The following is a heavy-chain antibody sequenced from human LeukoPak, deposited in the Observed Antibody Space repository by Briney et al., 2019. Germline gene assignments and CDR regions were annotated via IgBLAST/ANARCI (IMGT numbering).Heavy chain of an antibody. J-gene: IGHJ5*02. D-gene: IGHD3-10*01. V-gene: IGHV1-18*01. CDR1: GYTFTSYG. Sequence: GASVKVSCKASGYTFTSYGISWVRQAPGQGLEWMGWISAYNGNTNYAQKLQGRVTMTTDTSTSTAYMELRSLRSDDTAVYYCARVITMVRGRGGWFDPWGQGTLVTVSS. CDR2: ISAYNGNT. CDR3: ARVITMVRGRGGWFDP.